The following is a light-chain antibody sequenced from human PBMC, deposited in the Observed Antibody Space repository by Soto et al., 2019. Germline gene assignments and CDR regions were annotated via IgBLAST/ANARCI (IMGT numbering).Light chain of an antibody. Sequence: QSALTQPASVSGSPGQSITISCTGTSSDVGGYNYVSWYQQHPGKAPKLMIYDVSNRPSGVSNRFSGSKPGNTASLTISGLQADDEADYYCSSYTSSSTLLYVFGTGTKLTVL. J-gene: IGLJ1*01. CDR2: DVS. V-gene: IGLV2-14*01. CDR1: SSDVGGYNY. CDR3: SSYTSSSTLLYV.